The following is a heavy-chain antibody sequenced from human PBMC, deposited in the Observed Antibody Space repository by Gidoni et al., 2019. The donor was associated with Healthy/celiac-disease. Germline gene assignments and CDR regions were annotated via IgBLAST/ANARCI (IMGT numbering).Heavy chain of an antibody. CDR1: GFTFSSYA. Sequence: QLQLVESGGGVVQPGWSLRLSCAASGFTFSSYAMHWVRQAPGKGLEWVAVISYDGSNKYYADSVKGRFTISRDNSKNTLYLQMNSLRAEDTAVYYCAREYLDIVVVPAAILDYWGQGTLVTVSS. D-gene: IGHD2-2*02. J-gene: IGHJ4*02. CDR3: AREYLDIVVVPAAILDY. CDR2: ISYDGSNK. V-gene: IGHV3-30*01.